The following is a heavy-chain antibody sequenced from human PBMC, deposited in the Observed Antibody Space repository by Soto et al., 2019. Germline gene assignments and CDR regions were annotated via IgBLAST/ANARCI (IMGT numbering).Heavy chain of an antibody. Sequence: PSETLSLTCTVSGGSISSSSYYWGWIRQPPGKGLEWIGSIYYSGSTYYNPSLKSRVTISVDTSKNQFSLKLSSVTAAEKAVYYCARPRTVVTNPAAFDIWGHGTTVTVSS. CDR1: GGSISSSSYY. J-gene: IGHJ3*02. D-gene: IGHD2-15*01. CDR3: ARPRTVVTNPAAFDI. CDR2: IYYSGST. V-gene: IGHV4-39*01.